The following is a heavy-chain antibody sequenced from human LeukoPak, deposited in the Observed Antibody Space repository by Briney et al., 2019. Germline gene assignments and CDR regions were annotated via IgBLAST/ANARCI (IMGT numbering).Heavy chain of an antibody. CDR3: ARSRDEYSSSD. D-gene: IGHD6-6*01. CDR2: IYSSGST. CDR1: GGSIRTYY. Sequence: SETLSLTCTVSGGSIRTYYWNWIRQPAGKGLEWLGRIYSSGSTNHNPSLKSRVTISVDTSKNQFSLKLSSVTAADTAVYYCARSRDEYSSSDWGQGTLVTVSS. V-gene: IGHV4-4*07. J-gene: IGHJ4*02.